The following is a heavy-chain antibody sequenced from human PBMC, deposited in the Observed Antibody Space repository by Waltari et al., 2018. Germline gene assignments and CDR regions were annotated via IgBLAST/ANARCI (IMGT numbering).Heavy chain of an antibody. J-gene: IGHJ4*02. Sequence: EVQLVESGGGLVKPGGSLRLSCAASGFTFSNAWMSWVRQAPGKGLEWVGRIKSKIDGGTTDYAAPVKGRFTISRDDSKNTLYLQMNSLKTEDTAVYYCTTAKPHYDFWSGYPYWGQGTLVTVSS. CDR3: TTAKPHYDFWSGYPY. CDR1: GFTFSNAW. D-gene: IGHD3-3*01. V-gene: IGHV3-15*01. CDR2: IKSKIDGGTT.